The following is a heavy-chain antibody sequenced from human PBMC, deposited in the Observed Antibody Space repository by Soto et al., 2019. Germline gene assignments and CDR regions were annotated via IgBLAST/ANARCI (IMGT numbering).Heavy chain of an antibody. V-gene: IGHV3-66*01. CDR1: GFSVSINY. CDR3: AGDSTYGYFVAAFDV. Sequence: ELQLVESWGGWVQPGGSLRLSCAASGFSVSINYVNWVRQAPGKGLEWVSVIYSGGTTHYADSVKGRFTISRDTSKNTLYLQMNSLRVEDTAVYYCAGDSTYGYFVAAFDVWGQGTMVT. CDR2: IYSGGTT. J-gene: IGHJ3*01. D-gene: IGHD4-17*01.